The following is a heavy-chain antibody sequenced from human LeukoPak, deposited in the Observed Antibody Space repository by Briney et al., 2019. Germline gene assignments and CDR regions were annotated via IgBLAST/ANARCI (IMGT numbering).Heavy chain of an antibody. J-gene: IGHJ4*02. CDR3: ATGGRWLQLTPFDY. Sequence: SETLSLTCTVSGGSISSGSYYWSWIRQPAGKGLEWIGRIYTSGSTNYNPSLKSRVTISVDTSKNQFSLKLSSVTAADTAVYYCATGGRWLQLTPFDYWGQGTLVTVSS. V-gene: IGHV4-61*02. D-gene: IGHD5-24*01. CDR2: IYTSGST. CDR1: GGSISSGSYY.